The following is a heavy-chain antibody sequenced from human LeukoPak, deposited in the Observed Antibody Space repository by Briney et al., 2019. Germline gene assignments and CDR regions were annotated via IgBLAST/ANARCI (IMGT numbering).Heavy chain of an antibody. CDR3: ARVTGYVIEDYFDY. V-gene: IGHV4-59*01. CDR2: IYYSGST. Sequence: SETLPLTCTVSGGSISSYYWSWIRQPPGKGLEWIGYIYYSGSTNYNPSLKSRVTISVDTSKNQFSLKLRSVTAADTAVYYCARVTGYVIEDYFDYWGQGTLVTVSS. CDR1: GGSISSYY. J-gene: IGHJ4*02. D-gene: IGHD3-22*01.